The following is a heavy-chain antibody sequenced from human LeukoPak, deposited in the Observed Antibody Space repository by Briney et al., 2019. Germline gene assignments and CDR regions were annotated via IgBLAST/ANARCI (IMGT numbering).Heavy chain of an antibody. CDR3: ARGPVIAAA. V-gene: IGHV4-34*01. D-gene: IGHD6-25*01. Sequence: SETLSLTCAVYGGSFSGYYWSWIRQPPGKGLEWIGEINHSGSTNYNPSLKSRVTISVDTSKNQFSLKLSSVTAADTAVYYCARGPVIAAAGGQGTLVTVSS. J-gene: IGHJ4*02. CDR1: GGSFSGYY. CDR2: INHSGST.